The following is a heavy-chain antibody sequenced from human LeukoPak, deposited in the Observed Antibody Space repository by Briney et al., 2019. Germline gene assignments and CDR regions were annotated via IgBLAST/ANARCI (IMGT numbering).Heavy chain of an antibody. CDR3: ASYDPYYYYMGV. Sequence: SETLSLTCAVYGGSFSGYYWSWIRQPPGKGLEWIGEINHSGSTNYNPSLKSRVTISVDTSKNQFSLKLSSVTAADTAVYYCASYDPYYYYMGVWGKGTTVTVSS. J-gene: IGHJ6*03. CDR2: INHSGST. D-gene: IGHD3-22*01. V-gene: IGHV4-34*01. CDR1: GGSFSGYY.